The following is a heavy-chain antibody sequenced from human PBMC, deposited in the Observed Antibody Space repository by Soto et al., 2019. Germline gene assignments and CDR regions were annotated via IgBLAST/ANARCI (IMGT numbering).Heavy chain of an antibody. Sequence: SGPTLVNPTQTLTLTCTFSGFSLTTRGVGVGWIRQPPGKALEWLAVIYWDDDKRYSPSLKTRLVLTKDTPKNQVVLTMTNMDSVDTATYFCAHIVITFGGVVADDAFDVWGQGTMVTVSS. D-gene: IGHD3-16*02. CDR1: GFSLTTRGVG. CDR3: AHIVITFGGVVADDAFDV. V-gene: IGHV2-5*02. J-gene: IGHJ3*01. CDR2: IYWDDDK.